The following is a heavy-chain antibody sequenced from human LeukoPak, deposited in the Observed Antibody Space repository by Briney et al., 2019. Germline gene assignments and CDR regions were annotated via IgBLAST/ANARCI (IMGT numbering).Heavy chain of an antibody. CDR1: GYTFTRYY. Sequence: ASVKVSCKASGYTFTRYYMHWVRQAPGQGLEWMGIISPSGETTSYAQKFQGRVTMTRDTSTRTVYLDLSGLRSEDTAVYYCARGRDYYAVSGYHNWFDAWGQGTLVTVSS. CDR2: ISPSGETT. CDR3: ARGRDYYAVSGYHNWFDA. D-gene: IGHD3-22*01. J-gene: IGHJ5*02. V-gene: IGHV1-46*01.